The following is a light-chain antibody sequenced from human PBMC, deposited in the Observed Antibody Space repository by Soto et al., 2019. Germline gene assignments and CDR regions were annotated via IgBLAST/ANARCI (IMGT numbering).Light chain of an antibody. V-gene: IGKV3-11*01. CDR2: DAS. CDR1: QTVSTY. Sequence: EIVLTQSPATLSLSPGERATLSCRASQTVSTYLAGYQQKPGQAPRLLIDDASNRATGIPARFSGSGSGTDFTITISSLEPEDFAVYYWQQRTNWPLTFGGGTKVQIK. CDR3: QQRTNWPLT. J-gene: IGKJ4*01.